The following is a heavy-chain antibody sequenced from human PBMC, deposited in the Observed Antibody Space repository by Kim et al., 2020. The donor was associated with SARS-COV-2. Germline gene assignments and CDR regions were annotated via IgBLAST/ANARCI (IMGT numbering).Heavy chain of an antibody. V-gene: IGHV4-59*13. Sequence: SETLSLTCTVSGGSISSYYWSWIRQPPGKGLEWIGYIYYSGSTNYNPSLKSRVTISVDTSKNQFSLKLSSVTAADTAVYYCARASTDYYDSSGYYLHWYFDLWGRGTLVTVSS. CDR1: GGSISSYY. J-gene: IGHJ2*01. D-gene: IGHD3-22*01. CDR3: ARASTDYYDSSGYYLHWYFDL. CDR2: IYYSGST.